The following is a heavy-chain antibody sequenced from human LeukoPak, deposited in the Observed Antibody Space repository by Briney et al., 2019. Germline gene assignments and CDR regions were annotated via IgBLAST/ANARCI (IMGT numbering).Heavy chain of an antibody. CDR2: IYTSGST. D-gene: IGHD1-26*01. J-gene: IGHJ4*02. CDR1: GASISSYY. CDR3: AREVPLLSYSFDY. Sequence: SETLSLTCTVSGASISSYYWSWIRQPAGKGLEWIGRIYTSGSTNYNPSLKSRVTISVDTSKNQFSLKLSSVTAADTAVFYCAREVPLLSYSFDYWGQGTLVTVSS. V-gene: IGHV4-4*07.